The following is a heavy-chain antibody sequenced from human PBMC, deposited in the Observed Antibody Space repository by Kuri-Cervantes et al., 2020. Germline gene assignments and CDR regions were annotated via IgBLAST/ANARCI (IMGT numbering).Heavy chain of an antibody. CDR3: AMERGGPRVYYYGMDV. D-gene: IGHD1-1*01. CDR1: GGSISSSIYY. V-gene: IGHV4-39*01. Sequence: SETLFLTCTVSGGSISSSIYYWGWIRQPPGKGLEWIGSIYYSGSTYFNPSLKSRVTISVDTSKNQFSLKLSSVTAADTAVYYCAMERGGPRVYYYGMDVWGQGTTVTVSS. J-gene: IGHJ6*02. CDR2: IYYSGST.